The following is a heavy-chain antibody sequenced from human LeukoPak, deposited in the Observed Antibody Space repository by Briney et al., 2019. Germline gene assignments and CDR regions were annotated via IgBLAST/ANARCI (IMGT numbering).Heavy chain of an antibody. D-gene: IGHD6-25*01. CDR2: IWYNGSNK. V-gene: IGHV3-33*01. Sequence: GRSLRLSCAASGFTLSSYGMHWVRQAPGKGLEWVAVIWYNGSNKYYADSVKGRFTISRDNSKNTLYLQMNSLRAEDTAVYYCAREKSAQVYYGMDVWGQGTTVTVSS. CDR3: AREKSAQVYYGMDV. CDR1: GFTLSSYG. J-gene: IGHJ6*02.